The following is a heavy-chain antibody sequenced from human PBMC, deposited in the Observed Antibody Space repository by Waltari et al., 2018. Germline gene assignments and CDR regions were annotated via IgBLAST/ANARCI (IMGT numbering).Heavy chain of an antibody. CDR3: ARQGSRVVVAARDYYYGMDV. J-gene: IGHJ6*02. V-gene: IGHV4-59*08. CDR1: GGSISSYY. Sequence: QVQLQESGPGLVKPSETLSLTCTVSGGSISSYYWSWIRQPPGKGLEWIGYVYYSGSTNYTPALQSRVTISVDTTKNHFSLKLSSVTAADTAVYYCARQGSRVVVAARDYYYGMDVWGQGTTVTVSS. D-gene: IGHD2-15*01. CDR2: VYYSGST.